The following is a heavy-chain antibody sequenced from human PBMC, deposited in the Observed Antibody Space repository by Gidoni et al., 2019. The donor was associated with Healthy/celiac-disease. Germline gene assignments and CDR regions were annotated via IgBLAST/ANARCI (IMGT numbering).Heavy chain of an antibody. CDR2: IYYSGST. Sequence: GLEWIGYIYYSGSTNYNPSLKSRVTISVDTSKNQFSLKLSSVTAADTAVYYCARHPYCSGGSCYGRDWFDPWGQGTLVTVSS. D-gene: IGHD2-15*01. J-gene: IGHJ5*02. V-gene: IGHV4-59*08. CDR3: ARHPYCSGGSCYGRDWFDP.